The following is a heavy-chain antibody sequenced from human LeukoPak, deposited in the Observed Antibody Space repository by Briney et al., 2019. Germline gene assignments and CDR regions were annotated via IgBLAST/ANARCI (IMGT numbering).Heavy chain of an antibody. CDR3: ATSGAFDI. CDR2: INPSGGST. V-gene: IGHV1-46*01. CDR1: GYTFTSYY. Sequence: GASVKVSCKASGYTFTSYYMHWVRQAPGQGLEWLGMINPSGGSTTYAQKFQGRVTMTRDTSTSTVYMELSSLRSEDTAVYYCATSGAFDIWGQGTMVTVSS. J-gene: IGHJ3*02. D-gene: IGHD6-25*01.